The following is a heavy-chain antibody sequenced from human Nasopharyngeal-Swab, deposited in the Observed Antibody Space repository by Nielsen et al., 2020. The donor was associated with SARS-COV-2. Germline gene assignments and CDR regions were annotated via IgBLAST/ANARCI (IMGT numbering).Heavy chain of an antibody. CDR3: ARDESWAVAGGDAFDI. V-gene: IGHV1-18*01. D-gene: IGHD6-19*01. Sequence: ASVKVSCKASGYTFTSYAMHWVRQAPGQRLEWMGWISAYNGNTNYAQKLQGRVTMTTDTSTSTAYMELRSLRSDDTAVYYCARDESWAVAGGDAFDIWGQGTMVTVSS. J-gene: IGHJ3*02. CDR1: GYTFTSYA. CDR2: ISAYNGNT.